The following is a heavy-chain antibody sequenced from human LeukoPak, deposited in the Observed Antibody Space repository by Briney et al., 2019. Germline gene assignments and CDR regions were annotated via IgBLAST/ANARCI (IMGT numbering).Heavy chain of an antibody. CDR2: INSDGSEG. CDR3: ARVCSSPNRRMDV. V-gene: IGHV3-7*01. D-gene: IGHD2-2*01. J-gene: IGHJ6*02. Sequence: GGSLRLSCAVSGFTFSGFWMSWSRQAPGKGLEWVASINSDGSEGYYADVVKGRFTISRDNAKSSLYLQINSLRSEDTAVYYCARVCSSPNRRMDVWGQGTTVTVSS. CDR1: GFTFSGFW.